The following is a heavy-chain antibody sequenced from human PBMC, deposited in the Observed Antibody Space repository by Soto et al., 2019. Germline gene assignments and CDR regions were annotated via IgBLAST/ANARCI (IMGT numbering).Heavy chain of an antibody. J-gene: IGHJ6*02. D-gene: IGHD6-6*01. V-gene: IGHV1-8*01. CDR1: GYTFTSYD. CDR2: MNPNSGNT. Sequence: ASVKVSCKASGYTFTSYDINWVRQATGQGLEWMGWMNPNSGNTGYAQKFQGRVTMTRNTSISTAYMELSSLRSEDTAVYYCARASRSTYYYGMDVWGQGTTVTVSS. CDR3: ARASRSTYYYGMDV.